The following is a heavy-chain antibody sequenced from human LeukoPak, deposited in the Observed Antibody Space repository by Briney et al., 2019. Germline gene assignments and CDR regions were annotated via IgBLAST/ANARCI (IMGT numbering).Heavy chain of an antibody. Sequence: GGSLRLSCDASGFSVSHNYMSWVRQAPGQGLEWVSVIYSSGSTHYADPVKGRFTISRDNSKNTLFLQMNSLRVEDTAVYYCARVGVRVVGAATTGMDVWGQRDHGHRLH. J-gene: IGHJ6*04. CDR2: IYSSGST. V-gene: IGHV3-66*01. CDR1: GFSVSHNY. CDR3: ARVGVRVVGAATTGMDV. D-gene: IGHD1-14*01.